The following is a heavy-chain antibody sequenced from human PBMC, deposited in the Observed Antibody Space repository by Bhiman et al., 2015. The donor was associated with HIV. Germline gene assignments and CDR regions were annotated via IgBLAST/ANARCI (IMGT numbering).Heavy chain of an antibody. V-gene: IGHV3-21*03. D-gene: IGHD4-17*01. Sequence: EVQVVESGGGLVKPGGSLRLSCAASGFTFSNYNMNWVRQAPGKGLEWVSSISSSSAYRYYADSVKGRFTISRDNAKNSLYLQMNSLRAEDTAVYYCARGYGDHGGGLGAFDIWGQGTKVTVSS. CDR3: ARGYGDHGGGLGAFDI. J-gene: IGHJ3*02. CDR2: ISSSSAYR. CDR1: GFTFSNYN.